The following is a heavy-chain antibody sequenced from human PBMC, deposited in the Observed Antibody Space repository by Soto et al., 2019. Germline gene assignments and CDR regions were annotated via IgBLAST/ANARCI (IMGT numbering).Heavy chain of an antibody. CDR2: INSDGSNK. CDR1: GYPHSGIG. J-gene: IGHJ4*02. CDR3: ARGGVTYGELIVY. V-gene: IGHV3-74*01. D-gene: IGHD3-10*01. Sequence: VEWGRRIFHCGVPVRLSCTASGYPHSGIGMHWIRHARGKGVVWLSHINSDGSNKQHADSVKGRFTISRDNTKNTLYLQMHSLRAEDTAVYYCARGGVTYGELIVYWGQGTLVTVSS.